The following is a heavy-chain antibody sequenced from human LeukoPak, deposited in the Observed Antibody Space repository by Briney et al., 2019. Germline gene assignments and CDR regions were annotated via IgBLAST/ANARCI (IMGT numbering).Heavy chain of an antibody. Sequence: GGSLRLSCAASGFTFSRYVMHSVRQAPGEGLDWVADILDHGRHRDRADYVKGRLTVSRDNSRNPLYLQMNSLRTQDTAVYYCSSPDTADTWGQGPLVTVSS. J-gene: IGHJ4*02. D-gene: IGHD5-18*01. V-gene: IGHV3-30*03. CDR1: GFTFSRYV. CDR2: ILDHGRHR. CDR3: SSPDTADT.